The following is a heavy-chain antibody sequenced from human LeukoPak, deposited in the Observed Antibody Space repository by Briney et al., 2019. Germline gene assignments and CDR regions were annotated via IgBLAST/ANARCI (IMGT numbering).Heavy chain of an antibody. CDR3: AKGRRLRGAAVDY. J-gene: IGHJ4*02. CDR1: GFTFDDYT. Sequence: PGGSLRLSCAASGFTFDDYTMHWVRHAPGKGLEWISLIAWDGSNTYYSDSVRGRFTISRDNSKNSLYLHLNSLRTDDTALYYCAKGRRLRGAAVDYWGQGTLVTVSS. D-gene: IGHD3-10*01. CDR2: IAWDGSNT. V-gene: IGHV3-43*01.